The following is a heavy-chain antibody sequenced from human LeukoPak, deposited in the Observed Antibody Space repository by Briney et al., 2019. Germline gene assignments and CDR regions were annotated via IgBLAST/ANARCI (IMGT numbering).Heavy chain of an antibody. V-gene: IGHV3-30*18. D-gene: IGHD5-18*01. Sequence: PGGSLRLSCAASGFTFSSYAMSWVRQAPGKGLEWVAVISYDGSNKYYADSVKGRFTISRDNSKNTLYLQMNSLRVEDTAVYYCAKDLIANSYGHAGRSNFDYWGQGTLVTVSS. CDR2: ISYDGSNK. J-gene: IGHJ4*02. CDR3: AKDLIANSYGHAGRSNFDY. CDR1: GFTFSSYA.